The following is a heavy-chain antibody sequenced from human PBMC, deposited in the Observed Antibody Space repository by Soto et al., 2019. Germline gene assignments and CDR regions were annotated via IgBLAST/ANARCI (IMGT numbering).Heavy chain of an antibody. CDR3: ATRTDYYYGSGSLGGMDV. J-gene: IGHJ6*02. Sequence: QVQLQESGPGLVKPSQTLSLTCTVSGGSISSGSYYWSWIRQLPGKGLEWIGYIYYSGSTYYNTSLKCRVTISVDTSKNQFSLKLNSVIAADTAVYYCATRTDYYYGSGSLGGMDVWGQGTTVTVSS. V-gene: IGHV4-31*03. D-gene: IGHD3-10*01. CDR2: IYYSGST. CDR1: GGSISSGSYY.